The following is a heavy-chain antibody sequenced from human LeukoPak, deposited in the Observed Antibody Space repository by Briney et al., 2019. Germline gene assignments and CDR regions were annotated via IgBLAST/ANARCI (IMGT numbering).Heavy chain of an antibody. J-gene: IGHJ3*02. V-gene: IGHV4-34*01. CDR2: INHSGST. CDR3: ARDGTYYDSISGLPEI. CDR1: GGSFSGYY. D-gene: IGHD3-22*01. Sequence: PSETLSLTCAVYGGSFSGYYWSWIRQPPGKGLEWIGEINHSGSTNYNPSLKSRVTISVDTSKNQFSLKLSSVTAADTAVYYCARDGTYYDSISGLPEIWGQGTMITVSS.